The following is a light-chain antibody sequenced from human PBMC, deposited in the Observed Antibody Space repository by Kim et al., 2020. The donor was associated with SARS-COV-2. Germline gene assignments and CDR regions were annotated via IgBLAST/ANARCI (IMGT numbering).Light chain of an antibody. Sequence: GQKDTISCSGGGSNIGNYFVSWYQQLPGTAPKFILYADDQRPSGIPDRFSGSKSATSATLGITGLQTGDEADYHCGTWDSSLNTWVFGGGTQLTVL. CDR1: GSNIGNYF. CDR3: GTWDSSLNTWV. CDR2: ADD. J-gene: IGLJ3*02. V-gene: IGLV1-51*01.